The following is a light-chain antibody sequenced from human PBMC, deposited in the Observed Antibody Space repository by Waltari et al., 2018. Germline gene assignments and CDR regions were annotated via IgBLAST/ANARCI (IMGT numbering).Light chain of an antibody. V-gene: IGLV1-40*01. J-gene: IGLJ3*02. Sequence: QSVLTQPPSVSGAPGQRVTISCTGSSSNIGAGYAVHWYQQLPGTAPKLLIYGNTNRPSGVPDRFSGSKAGTAASLAITGVQAEDEADYYCQCYDSSLSGSVFGGGTKLTVL. CDR1: SSNIGAGYA. CDR2: GNT. CDR3: QCYDSSLSGSV.